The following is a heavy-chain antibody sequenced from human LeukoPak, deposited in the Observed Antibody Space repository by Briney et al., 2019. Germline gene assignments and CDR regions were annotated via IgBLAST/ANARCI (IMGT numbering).Heavy chain of an antibody. Sequence: PSETLSLTCTVSGGSISSSIYFWDWIRQPPGKGLEWIGNIYFSGSTYYNPSLKSRVTISVDTSKNQFPLKLSSVTAADTAVYYCARRPVRGIIPLDYWGQGTLVTVSS. CDR3: ARRPVRGIIPLDY. J-gene: IGHJ4*02. CDR2: IYFSGST. CDR1: GGSISSSIYF. V-gene: IGHV4-39*01. D-gene: IGHD3-10*01.